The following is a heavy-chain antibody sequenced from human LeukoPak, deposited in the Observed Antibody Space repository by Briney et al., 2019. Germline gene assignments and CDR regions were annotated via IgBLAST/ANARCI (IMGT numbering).Heavy chain of an antibody. Sequence: GGSLRLSCAASGFTSRSHWMAWVRQAPGRGLEWVVNIKPDGSTKNYADSVKGRFTISRDDAENSVSLQMNSLRAEDLAVYYCARWAYDSLAGYYIDFWGQGTLVTVS. CDR3: ARWAYDSLAGYYIDF. CDR1: GFTSRSHW. V-gene: IGHV3-7*01. CDR2: IKPDGSTK. J-gene: IGHJ4*02. D-gene: IGHD3-9*01.